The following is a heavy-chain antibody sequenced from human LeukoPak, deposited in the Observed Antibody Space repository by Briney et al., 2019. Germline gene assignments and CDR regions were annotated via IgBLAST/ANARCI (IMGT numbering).Heavy chain of an antibody. Sequence: GGSLRLSCAASGFTFSVYWMHWVRQAPGRGLVWVSLINSDGSSTRYADSVKGRFTISRDNATNTLYLQMNSLRAEDTAVYYCARLGSGSTLDCWGQGILVTVSS. CDR3: ARLGSGSTLDC. D-gene: IGHD3-10*01. V-gene: IGHV3-74*01. J-gene: IGHJ4*02. CDR2: INSDGSST. CDR1: GFTFSVYW.